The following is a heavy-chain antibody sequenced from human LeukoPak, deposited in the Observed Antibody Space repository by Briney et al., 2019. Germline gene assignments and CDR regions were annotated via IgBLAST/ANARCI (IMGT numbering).Heavy chain of an antibody. V-gene: IGHV4-59*01. CDR3: ARARTYSGYDY. CDR2: IYYSVST. Sequence: SETLSLTCTVSGGSISSYYWSWIRQPPGKGLEWIGYIYYSVSTNYNPSLKSRVTISVDTSKNQFSLKLTSVTAADTAVYYCARARTYSGYDYWGQGTLVTVSS. J-gene: IGHJ4*02. CDR1: GGSISSYY. D-gene: IGHD5-12*01.